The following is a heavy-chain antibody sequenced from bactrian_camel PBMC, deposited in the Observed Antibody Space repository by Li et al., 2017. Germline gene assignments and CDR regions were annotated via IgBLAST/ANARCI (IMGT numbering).Heavy chain of an antibody. CDR1: GFYISLYW. Sequence: VQLVESGGGSVQPGGSLRLSCTGSGFYISLYWMYWVRQAPGKEREGVAAIYTGDSRTVYYADSVKGRFTISRDNAKNTVYLQMNSLKSKDTALYFCVTLDYNWNAFNYWGQGTQVTVS. CDR2: IYTGDSRTV. V-gene: IGHV3S1*01. J-gene: IGHJ4*01. CDR3: VTLDYNWNAFNY. D-gene: IGHD4*01.